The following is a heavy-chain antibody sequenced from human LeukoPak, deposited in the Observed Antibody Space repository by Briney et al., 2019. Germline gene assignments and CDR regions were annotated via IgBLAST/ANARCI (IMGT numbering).Heavy chain of an antibody. CDR1: GGSFSGYY. Sequence: PSETLSLTCAVYGGSFSGYYWSWIRQPPGKGLEWIGEINHSGSTNYNPSLKSRVTISVDTSKNQFSLKLSSVTAADTAVYYCARGEDYGSGSLDYWGQGTLVTVSS. CDR2: INHSGST. CDR3: ARGEDYGSGSLDY. V-gene: IGHV4-34*01. J-gene: IGHJ4*02. D-gene: IGHD3-10*01.